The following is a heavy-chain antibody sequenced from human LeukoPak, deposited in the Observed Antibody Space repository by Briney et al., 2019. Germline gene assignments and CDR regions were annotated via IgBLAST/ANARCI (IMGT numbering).Heavy chain of an antibody. CDR3: AQYDSRGYQKFDP. D-gene: IGHD3-22*01. Sequence: GESLKISCKGSGYSFTSYWIGWVRQMPGKGLEWMVIIYRGDSDTRYRPSFQGQVNISADKSISNAYLQWSSLKASDTAMYYCAQYDSRGYQKFDPWGQGTLVTVSS. V-gene: IGHV5-51*01. J-gene: IGHJ5*02. CDR2: IYRGDSDT. CDR1: GYSFTSYW.